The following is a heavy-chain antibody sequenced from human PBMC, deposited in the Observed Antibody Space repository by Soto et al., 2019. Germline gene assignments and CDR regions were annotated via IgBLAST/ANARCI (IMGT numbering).Heavy chain of an antibody. D-gene: IGHD3-10*01. Sequence: PGGSLRLSCAASGFTFSSYSMNWVRQAPGKGLEWVSSISSGSSYIYYADSVKGRFTISRDNAKNSLYLQMNSLRAEDTAVYYCARSSGGSRKLWNYYGMDVWGQGTTVTVTS. J-gene: IGHJ6*02. CDR3: ARSSGGSRKLWNYYGMDV. V-gene: IGHV3-21*06. CDR1: GFTFSSYS. CDR2: ISSGSSYI.